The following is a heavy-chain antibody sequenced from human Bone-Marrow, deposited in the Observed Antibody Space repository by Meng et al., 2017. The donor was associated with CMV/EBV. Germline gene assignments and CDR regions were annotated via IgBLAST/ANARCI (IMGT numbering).Heavy chain of an antibody. Sequence: GAFLKISCAASGFSFSNAKLNWGRQAAGKGQEWVGRINSKAYGGEAEYPAPVRGRFSISRDDSENTVYRKLGSLKTDDAARYYCTTWGLDLTMLNKFDYWGQGTRVTVFS. D-gene: IGHD3-10*02. CDR2: INSKAYGGEA. V-gene: IGHV3-15*01. J-gene: IGHJ4*02. CDR3: TTWGLDLTMLNKFDY. CDR1: GFSFSNAK.